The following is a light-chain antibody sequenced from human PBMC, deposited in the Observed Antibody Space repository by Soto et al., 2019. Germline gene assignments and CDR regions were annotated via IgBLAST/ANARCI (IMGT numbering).Light chain of an antibody. V-gene: IGLV2-8*01. CDR3: SSCAGRNLWG. CDR2: EVS. J-gene: IGLJ3*02. Sequence: QSALTQPPSAPGSPGQSVTISCTGTSSDVGGYHYVSWYQQHPGKAPKLMIYEVSKRPSGVLDSFSGSKSGNTASLTVTGLQAEDEADYYCSSCAGRNLWGFGEGTKLTVL. CDR1: SSDVGGYHY.